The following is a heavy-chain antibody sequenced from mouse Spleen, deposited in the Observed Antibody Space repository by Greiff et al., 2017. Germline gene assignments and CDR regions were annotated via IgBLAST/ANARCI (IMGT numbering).Heavy chain of an antibody. Sequence: EVQVVESGGGLVKPGGSLKLSCAASGFTFSDYGMHWVRQAPEKGLEWVAYISSGSSTIYYADTVKGRFTISRDNAKNTLFLQMTSLRSEDTAMYYCARRYYGNYDAMDYWGQGTSVTVSS. D-gene: IGHD2-1*01. V-gene: IGHV5-17*01. CDR2: ISSGSSTI. CDR3: ARRYYGNYDAMDY. CDR1: GFTFSDYG. J-gene: IGHJ4*01.